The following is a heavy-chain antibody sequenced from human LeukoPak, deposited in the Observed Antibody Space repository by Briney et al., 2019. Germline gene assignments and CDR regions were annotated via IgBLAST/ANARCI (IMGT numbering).Heavy chain of an antibody. D-gene: IGHD1-26*01. V-gene: IGHV1-46*01. J-gene: IGHJ3*02. Sequence: ASVKVSCKTSGYSFTSYYIHWVRQAPGQGLEWMGIINPSGGSTTYAQKFQGRLTMTSDTSTSTVYMELSSLRSEDTAMYYCARSSAYYNEADIWGQGTMVTVSS. CDR1: GYSFTSYY. CDR3: ARSSAYYNEADI. CDR2: INPSGGST.